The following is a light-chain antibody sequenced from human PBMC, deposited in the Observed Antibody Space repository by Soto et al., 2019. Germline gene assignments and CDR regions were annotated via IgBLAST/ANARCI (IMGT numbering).Light chain of an antibody. Sequence: MTQSPATLSVSPGERATLSCRASQDITNYLNWYQQKPGKAPKLLIYDASMLERGVPSRFSGSGSGTHFTFTISSLQPEDIATYYCQQHDGFPYSFGQGTKVDIK. CDR1: QDITNY. J-gene: IGKJ2*03. CDR2: DAS. CDR3: QQHDGFPYS. V-gene: IGKV1-33*01.